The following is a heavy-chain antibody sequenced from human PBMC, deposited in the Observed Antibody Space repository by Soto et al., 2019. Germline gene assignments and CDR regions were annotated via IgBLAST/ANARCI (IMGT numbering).Heavy chain of an antibody. D-gene: IGHD3-9*01. Sequence: PSETLSLTCTVSGDSISGSFWSWIRQSPGKGLEFIGYIYYTGSTNSNPSLNGRASISVDTSKNQISLKLWSVTAADTAVYYCAREVTNYDVLTGYYSGAIFDPWGQGTLVTVSS. CDR2: IYYTGST. CDR3: AREVTNYDVLTGYYSGAIFDP. CDR1: GDSISGSF. V-gene: IGHV4-59*01. J-gene: IGHJ5*02.